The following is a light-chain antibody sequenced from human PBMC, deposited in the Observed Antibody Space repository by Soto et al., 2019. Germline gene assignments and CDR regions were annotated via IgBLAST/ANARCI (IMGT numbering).Light chain of an antibody. CDR3: QHYGGSFT. CDR2: GAS. J-gene: IGKJ5*01. Sequence: EIVLTQSPGTLSLSPGERATLSCRASESVSSVYLAWYQHKPGQAPRLLIFGASSRATAIPDRFSGSGSGTDFILTISRLEPEDFAVYYCQHYGGSFTFGQGTRLEIK. CDR1: ESVSSVY. V-gene: IGKV3-20*01.